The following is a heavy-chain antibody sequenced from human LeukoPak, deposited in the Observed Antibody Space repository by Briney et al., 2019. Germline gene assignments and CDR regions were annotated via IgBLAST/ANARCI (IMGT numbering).Heavy chain of an antibody. CDR3: ARLGAARRYYYYGMDV. J-gene: IGHJ6*02. Sequence: GESLKISCKGSGYTFSSNWIGWVRQMPGKGLEWMGIIFPGDSDTRYSPSFQGQVTISADKSISTAYLQWSSLKASDTAMYYCARLGAARRYYYYGMDVWGQGTTVTVSS. CDR1: GYTFSSNW. V-gene: IGHV5-51*01. D-gene: IGHD6-6*01. CDR2: IFPGDSDT.